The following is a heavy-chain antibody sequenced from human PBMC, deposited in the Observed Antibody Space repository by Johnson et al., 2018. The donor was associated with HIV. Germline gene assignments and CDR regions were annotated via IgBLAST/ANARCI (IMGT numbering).Heavy chain of an antibody. Sequence: QVQLVESGGGVVQPGRSLRLSCAASGFTFSSYGMHWVRQAPGKGLAWVAVIWYDGSHKYYADSVKGRFTISRDNSKNTVYLQMNSLRTEDTAVYYCARGITMIAVVKGDAFDIWGQGTMVTVSS. D-gene: IGHD3-22*01. V-gene: IGHV3-33*08. J-gene: IGHJ3*02. CDR1: GFTFSSYG. CDR2: IWYDGSHK. CDR3: ARGITMIAVVKGDAFDI.